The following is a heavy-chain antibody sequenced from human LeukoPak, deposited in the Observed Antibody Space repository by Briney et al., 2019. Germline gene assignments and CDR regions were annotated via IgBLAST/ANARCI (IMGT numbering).Heavy chain of an antibody. J-gene: IGHJ5*02. CDR3: AREGIAAAGVYNWFDP. Sequence: GASVKVSCKASGGTFISYAISWVRQAPGQGLEWMGGIIPIFGTANYAQKFQGRVTITADESTSTAYMELSSLRSEDTAVYYCAREGIAAAGVYNWFDPWGQGTLVTVSS. CDR1: GGTFISYA. CDR2: IIPIFGTA. V-gene: IGHV1-69*13. D-gene: IGHD6-13*01.